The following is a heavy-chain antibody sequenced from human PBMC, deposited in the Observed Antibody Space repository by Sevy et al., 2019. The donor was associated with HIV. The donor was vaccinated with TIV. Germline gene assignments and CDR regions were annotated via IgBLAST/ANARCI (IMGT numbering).Heavy chain of an antibody. CDR1: GFSFNNYA. D-gene: IGHD2-2*01. Sequence: GGSLRLSCAASGFSFNNYAMHWVRQAPGKGLEWAAVISYDGTNKYFADSVTGRFTISRDNSKNTLYLQMNSLRSEDSAIYYCAREPQLVVVIPSSLAYWGRGTLVTVSS. CDR3: AREPQLVVVIPSSLAY. J-gene: IGHJ4*02. V-gene: IGHV3-30-3*01. CDR2: ISYDGTNK.